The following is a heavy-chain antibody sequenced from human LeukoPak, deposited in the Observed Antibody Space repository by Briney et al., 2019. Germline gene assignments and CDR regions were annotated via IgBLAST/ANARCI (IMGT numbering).Heavy chain of an antibody. CDR2: ISGGGGST. D-gene: IGHD2-2*01. CDR1: RFTFSSYA. V-gene: IGHV3-23*01. Sequence: GGSLRLSCAASRFTFSSYAMSWVRQAPGKGLEWVSAISGGGGSTYYAGSVKGRLTISRDNSKNTLYLQMERLTAEDTAVYFCARLPAAINGYFDPWGQGTLVTVSS. J-gene: IGHJ5*02. CDR3: ARLPAAINGYFDP.